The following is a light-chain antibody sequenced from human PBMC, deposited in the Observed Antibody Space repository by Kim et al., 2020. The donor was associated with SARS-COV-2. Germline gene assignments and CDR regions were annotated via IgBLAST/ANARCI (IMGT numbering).Light chain of an antibody. Sequence: PASISCTSTQSLLHSEGKTYLFWYLLRPGQSPQLLIYEVSNRISGVPDRFSGSGSGTDFTLKISRVEAEDVGVYYCMQSKEFPLTFGGGTKVDIK. J-gene: IGKJ4*01. V-gene: IGKV2D-29*02. CDR3: MQSKEFPLT. CDR1: QSLLHSEGKTY. CDR2: EVS.